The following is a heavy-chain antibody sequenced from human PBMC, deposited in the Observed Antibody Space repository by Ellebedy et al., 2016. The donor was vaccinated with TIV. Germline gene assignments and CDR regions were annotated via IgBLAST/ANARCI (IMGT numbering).Heavy chain of an antibody. J-gene: IGHJ4*02. CDR1: GFTFSSYG. V-gene: IGHV3-33*01. CDR2: IWYDGSNK. D-gene: IGHD6-19*01. Sequence: GESLKISCAASGFTFSSYGMHWVRQAPGKGLEWVAVIWYDGSNKYYADSVKGRFTISRDNSKNTLYLQMNSLRAEDTAVYYCARDTSSSSTGAFDYWGQGTLVTVSS. CDR3: ARDTSSSSTGAFDY.